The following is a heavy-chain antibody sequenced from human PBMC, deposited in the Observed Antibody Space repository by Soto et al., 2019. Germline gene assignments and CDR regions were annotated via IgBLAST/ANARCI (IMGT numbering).Heavy chain of an antibody. Sequence: SETLSLTCAVYGGSFSGYYWSWIRQPPGKGLEWIGEINHSGSTNYNPSLKSRVTISVDTSKNQFSLKLSSVTAADTAVYYCARVFYGSGSYSYYYYYGMDVWGQGTTVTV. CDR3: ARVFYGSGSYSYYYYYGMDV. J-gene: IGHJ6*02. V-gene: IGHV4-34*01. CDR1: GGSFSGYY. CDR2: INHSGST. D-gene: IGHD3-10*01.